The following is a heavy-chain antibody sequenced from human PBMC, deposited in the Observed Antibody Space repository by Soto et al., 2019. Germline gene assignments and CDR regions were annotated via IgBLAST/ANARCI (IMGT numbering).Heavy chain of an antibody. CDR1: GYTFTNYY. V-gene: IGHV1-46*01. CDR2: INPSGGST. Sequence: ASVKVSCKASGYTFTNYYMHWVRQAPGQGLEWMGVINPSGGSTSYAQKLQGRVTMTRDTSTTTVYMELSSLRFEDTAVYYCARAPYDSSGYYSFDYWGQGTVVTVSS. J-gene: IGHJ4*02. D-gene: IGHD3-22*01. CDR3: ARAPYDSSGYYSFDY.